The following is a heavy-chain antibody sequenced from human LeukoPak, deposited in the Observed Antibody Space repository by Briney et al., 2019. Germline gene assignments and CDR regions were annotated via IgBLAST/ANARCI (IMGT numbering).Heavy chain of an antibody. Sequence: GGSLRLSCAASGFTFNKYGLTWVRQAPGKGLEWVSAISGIGGSPYYADSVKGRFTISRDNSKNTLYLQMNSLRVDDTAVYYCAKSLGMITFGGVIGKALDYWGQGTLVTVSS. CDR3: AKSLGMITFGGVIGKALDY. CDR2: ISGIGGSP. CDR1: GFTFNKYG. D-gene: IGHD3-16*02. V-gene: IGHV3-23*01. J-gene: IGHJ4*02.